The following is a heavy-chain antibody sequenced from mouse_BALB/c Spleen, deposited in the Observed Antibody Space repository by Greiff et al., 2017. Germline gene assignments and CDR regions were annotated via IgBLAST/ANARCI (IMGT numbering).Heavy chain of an antibody. CDR2: ISYSGST. D-gene: IGHD2-5*01. CDR3: ARKSNYDAMDY. Sequence: VQLQQSGPGLVKPSQSLSLTCTVTGYSITSDYAWNWIRQFPGNKLEWMGYISYSGSTSYNPSLKSRISITRDTSKNQFFLQLNSVTTEDTATYYCARKSNYDAMDYWGQGTSVTVSS. J-gene: IGHJ4*01. V-gene: IGHV3-2*02. CDR1: GYSITSDYA.